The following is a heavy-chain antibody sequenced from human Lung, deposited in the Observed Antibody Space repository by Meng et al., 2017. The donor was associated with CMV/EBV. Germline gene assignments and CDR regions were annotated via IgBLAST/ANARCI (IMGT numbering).Heavy chain of an antibody. Sequence: XAAPGFTFSSYAMHWVRQAPGEGLEWVAVISYDGSNKYYADSVKGRFTISRDNSKNTLYLQMNSLRAEDTAVYYCARDSGSSSVYYYYGMDVWGQGTTVTVSS. J-gene: IGHJ6*02. CDR2: ISYDGSNK. D-gene: IGHD6-6*01. V-gene: IGHV3-30-3*01. CDR1: GFTFSSYA. CDR3: ARDSGSSSVYYYYGMDV.